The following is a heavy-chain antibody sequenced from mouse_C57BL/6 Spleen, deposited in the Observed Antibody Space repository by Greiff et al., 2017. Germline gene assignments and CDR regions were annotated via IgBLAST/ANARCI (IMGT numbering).Heavy chain of an antibody. CDR1: GYTFTSYW. V-gene: IGHV1-55*01. CDR3: AREGYYGSSYGPFDY. CDR2: IYPGSGST. D-gene: IGHD1-1*01. J-gene: IGHJ2*01. Sequence: VQLQQPGAELVQPGASVKMSCKASGYTFTSYWITWVKPRPGQGLEWIGDIYPGSGSTNYNEKFKGKATLTVATSSSTSYRQLSSLTSEDSAVYYGAREGYYGSSYGPFDYWGQGTTLTVSS.